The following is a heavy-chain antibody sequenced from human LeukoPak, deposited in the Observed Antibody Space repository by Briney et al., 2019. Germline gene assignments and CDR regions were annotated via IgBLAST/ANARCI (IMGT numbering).Heavy chain of an antibody. Sequence: PSETLSLTCTVSGGSISSGDYYWSWIRQPAGQGLEWIGRIYTSGSTNYNPSLKSRVTMSVDTSKNQFSLKLSSVTAADTAVYYCARGQIVVVPAYYYYYYMDAWGKGTTVTVSS. D-gene: IGHD2-2*01. J-gene: IGHJ6*03. V-gene: IGHV4-61*02. CDR1: GGSISSGDYY. CDR2: IYTSGST. CDR3: ARGQIVVVPAYYYYYYMDA.